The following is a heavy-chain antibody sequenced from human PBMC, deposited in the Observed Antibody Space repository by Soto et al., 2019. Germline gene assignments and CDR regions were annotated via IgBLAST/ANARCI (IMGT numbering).Heavy chain of an antibody. J-gene: IGHJ3*02. Sequence: GGSLRLSCAASGFTFSSYGMHWVRQAPGKGLEWVAVIWYDGSNKYYADSVKGRFTISRDNSKNTLYLQMNSLRAEDTAVYYCASDSYYYDSSELDAFDIWGQGTMVTVSS. CDR3: ASDSYYYDSSELDAFDI. CDR2: IWYDGSNK. CDR1: GFTFSSYG. D-gene: IGHD3-22*01. V-gene: IGHV3-33*01.